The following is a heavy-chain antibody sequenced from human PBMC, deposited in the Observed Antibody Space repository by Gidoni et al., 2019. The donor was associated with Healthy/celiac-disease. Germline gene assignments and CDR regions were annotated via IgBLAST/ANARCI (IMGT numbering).Heavy chain of an antibody. D-gene: IGHD2-15*01. V-gene: IGHV4-39*01. CDR1: GGSISSSSSY. J-gene: IGHJ5*02. Sequence: QLQLQESGPGLVKPSETLSLTCTVSGGSISSSSSYWGWIRQPPGKGLEWIGSIYYSGSTYYTPSLKSRVTISVDTSKNQFSLKLSSVTAADTAVYYCASTKYCSGGSCYSGGFDPWGQGTLVTVSS. CDR3: ASTKYCSGGSCYSGGFDP. CDR2: IYYSGST.